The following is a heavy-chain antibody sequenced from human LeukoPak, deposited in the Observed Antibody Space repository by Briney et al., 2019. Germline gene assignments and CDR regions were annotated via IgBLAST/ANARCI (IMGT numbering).Heavy chain of an antibody. J-gene: IGHJ5*02. CDR2: ISSGRSPV. V-gene: IGHV3-48*04. D-gene: IGHD3/OR15-3a*01. CDR1: GFTITSWS. CDR3: TYLRTPYYNDKWLDP. Sequence: GGSLRLTCAVSGFTITSWSMDWVRQAPGKGLEWLSYISSGRSPVYYADSVKGRFTISRDDAKNLVYLQMNSLRAEDTAVYYCTYLRTPYYNDKWLDPWGQGALVTVSS.